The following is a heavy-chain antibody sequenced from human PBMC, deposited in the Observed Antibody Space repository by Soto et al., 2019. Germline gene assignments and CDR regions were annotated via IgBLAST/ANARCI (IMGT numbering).Heavy chain of an antibody. CDR1: GGTFSSYA. CDR3: AGPVTRSYYYYYGMDV. CDR2: IIPIFGTA. J-gene: IGHJ6*02. Sequence: GASVKVSCKASGGTFSSYAISWVRQAPGQGLEWMGGIIPIFGTANYAQKFQGRVTITADESTSTAYMELSSLRSEDTAVYYCAGPVTRSYYYYYGMDVWGQGTTVTVSS. V-gene: IGHV1-69*13. D-gene: IGHD4-17*01.